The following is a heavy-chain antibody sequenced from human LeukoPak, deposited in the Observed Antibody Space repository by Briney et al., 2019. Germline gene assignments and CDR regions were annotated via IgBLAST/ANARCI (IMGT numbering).Heavy chain of an antibody. Sequence: PSETLSLTCTVSGGSISSYYWSWIRQPAGKGLEWIGRIYTSRSTNYNPSLKSRFTMSVDTSKNEFSLKLSSVTASDTAVYYCARGRGHSYGYSGFDYWGQGTLVTVSS. V-gene: IGHV4-4*07. D-gene: IGHD5-18*01. CDR3: ARGRGHSYGYSGFDY. CDR1: GGSISSYY. J-gene: IGHJ4*02. CDR2: IYTSRST.